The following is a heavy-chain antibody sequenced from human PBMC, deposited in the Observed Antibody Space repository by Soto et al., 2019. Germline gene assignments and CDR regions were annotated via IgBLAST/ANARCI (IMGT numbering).Heavy chain of an antibody. CDR1: GGTFSSYA. J-gene: IGHJ5*02. D-gene: IGHD5-12*01. Sequence: GASVKVSCKASGGTFSSYAIIWVRQAPGQGLEWMGGIIPIFGTANYAQKFQGRVTITADESTSTAYMELSSLRSEDTAVYYCARVVDYSDIVATIAAWGQGTLVTVSS. CDR2: IIPIFGTA. CDR3: ARVVDYSDIVATIAA. V-gene: IGHV1-69*13.